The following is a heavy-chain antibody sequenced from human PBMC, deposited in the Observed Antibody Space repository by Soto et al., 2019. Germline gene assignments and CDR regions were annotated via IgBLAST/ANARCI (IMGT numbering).Heavy chain of an antibody. CDR2: IIPIFGTA. Sequence: QVQLVQSGAEVKKPGSSVKVSCKASGGTFSSYAISWVRQAPGQGLEWMGGIIPIFGTANYAQKFQGRVTXXAXEXXSTAYMELSSLRSEDTAVYYCARGLTTVATGGSDYWGQGTLVTVSS. J-gene: IGHJ4*02. CDR1: GGTFSSYA. CDR3: ARGLTTVATGGSDY. V-gene: IGHV1-69*12. D-gene: IGHD4-17*01.